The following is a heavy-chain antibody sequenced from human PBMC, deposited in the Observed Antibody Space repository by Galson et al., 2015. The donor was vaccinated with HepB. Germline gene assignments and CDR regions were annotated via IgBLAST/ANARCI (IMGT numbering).Heavy chain of an antibody. D-gene: IGHD3-9*01. V-gene: IGHV3-23*01. J-gene: IGHJ2*01. Sequence: SLRLSCAASRFTLNDYAMNWVRQAPGKGLEWVSSISAAIGTTYYADSVKGRFSISRDNSKNALSLQMNSLRADDTAVYYCAKGASDILTGLDLWGRGTLVTVSS. CDR2: ISAAIGTT. CDR1: RFTLNDYA. CDR3: AKGASDILTGLDL.